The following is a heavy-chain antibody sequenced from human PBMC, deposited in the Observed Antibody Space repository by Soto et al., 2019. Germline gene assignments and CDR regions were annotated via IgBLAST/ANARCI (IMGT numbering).Heavy chain of an antibody. Sequence: LRLSCAASGFTFSIYAMIWVRQAPGKGLEWVSAISGSGGSTYYADSVKGRFTISRDNSKNTLYLQMNSLRAEDTAVYYCAKDLDPTIGTTSYGMDVWGQGTTVTVSS. J-gene: IGHJ6*02. CDR3: AKDLDPTIGTTSYGMDV. V-gene: IGHV3-23*01. D-gene: IGHD1-7*01. CDR1: GFTFSIYA. CDR2: ISGSGGST.